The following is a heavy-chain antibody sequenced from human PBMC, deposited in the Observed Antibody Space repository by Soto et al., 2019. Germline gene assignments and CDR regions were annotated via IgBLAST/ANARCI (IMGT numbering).Heavy chain of an antibody. CDR3: ARRKDTQNYYYYYMDV. CDR2: ISSSSSTI. CDR1: GFTFSSYS. J-gene: IGHJ6*03. V-gene: IGHV3-48*01. D-gene: IGHD2-15*01. Sequence: GGSLRLSCAASGFTFSSYSMNWVRQAPGKGLEWVSYISSSSSTIYYADSVKGRFTISRDNAKNSLYLQMNSLRAEDTAVYYCARRKDTQNYYYYYMDVWGKGTTVTVSS.